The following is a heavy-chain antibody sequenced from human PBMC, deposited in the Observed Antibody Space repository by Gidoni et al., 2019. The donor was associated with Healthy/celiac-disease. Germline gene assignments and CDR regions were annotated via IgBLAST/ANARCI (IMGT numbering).Heavy chain of an antibody. V-gene: IGHV4-31*03. CDR2: IYYSGDT. Sequence: QVQLQESGPALVKPSQTLSPTCTVSGGSISCGAYYWIWFRQPPGKGLAWIGYIYYSGDTYYNPSLKSRITISVDTSKNQFSLKLSSVTAADTAVYYCARDIGEPEPGANFDYWGQGTLVTVSS. CDR3: ARDIGEPEPGANFDY. CDR1: GGSISCGAYY. J-gene: IGHJ4*02. D-gene: IGHD3-10*01.